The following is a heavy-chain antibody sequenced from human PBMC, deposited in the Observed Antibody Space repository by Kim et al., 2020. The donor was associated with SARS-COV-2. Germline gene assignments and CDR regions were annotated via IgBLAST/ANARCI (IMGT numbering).Heavy chain of an antibody. CDR1: GGIFSSYA. CDR2: IIPTFGTT. D-gene: IGHD3-10*01. CDR3: AREFYSAVIKTYYYYGMDV. J-gene: IGHJ6*02. V-gene: IGHV1-69*13. Sequence: SVKVSCQASGGIFSSYAISWVRQAPGQGLEWMGGIIPTFGTTKYAQKFQGRVQITADEFTSTAYMELSSLRSEDAAVYYCAREFYSAVIKTYYYYGMDVWGQGTTVTVSS.